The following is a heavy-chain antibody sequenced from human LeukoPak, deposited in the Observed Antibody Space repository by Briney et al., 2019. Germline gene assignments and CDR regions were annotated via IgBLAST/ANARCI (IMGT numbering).Heavy chain of an antibody. CDR3: ARGPYCGGDCSFDY. Sequence: SQTLSLTCAVSGGSISSGGYYWSWIRQPPGKGLEWIGYIYHSGSTYYNPSLKSRVTISVDTSKNQFSLKLSSVTAADTAVYYCARGPYCGGDCSFDYWGQGTLLVTVSS. CDR1: GGSISSGGYY. J-gene: IGHJ4*02. V-gene: IGHV4-30-2*01. D-gene: IGHD2-21*01. CDR2: IYHSGST.